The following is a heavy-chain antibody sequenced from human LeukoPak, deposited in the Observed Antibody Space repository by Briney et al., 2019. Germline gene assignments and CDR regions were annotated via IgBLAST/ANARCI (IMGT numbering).Heavy chain of an antibody. CDR3: TRGAGGRYNDWFDP. CDR2: MSPNSGNT. J-gene: IGHJ5*02. V-gene: IGHV1-8*01. D-gene: IGHD1-26*01. CDR1: GYAFTTFD. Sequence: ASMKVSCKASGYAFTTFDINWVRQAPGQGLEWLGWMSPNSGNTGYAQRFQGRVTMTRDTSISTAYLELSSLRSEDTAVYYCTRGAGGRYNDWFDPWGQGTRSPSPQ.